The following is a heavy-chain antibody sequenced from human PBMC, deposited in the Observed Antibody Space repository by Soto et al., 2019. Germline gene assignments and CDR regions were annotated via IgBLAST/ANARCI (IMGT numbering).Heavy chain of an antibody. CDR1: GFTFSNYA. Sequence: QVQLVESGGGVVQPGRSLRLSCAASGFTFSNYALHWVRQAPGKGLEWVAVISDDGSNKYYADSVKGRFTISRDNSKNTLYLQMYSLRAEDTAVYYCARDRFASSWSYFDYWGQGTPVTVSS. D-gene: IGHD6-13*01. CDR3: ARDRFASSWSYFDY. CDR2: ISDDGSNK. V-gene: IGHV3-30-3*01. J-gene: IGHJ4*02.